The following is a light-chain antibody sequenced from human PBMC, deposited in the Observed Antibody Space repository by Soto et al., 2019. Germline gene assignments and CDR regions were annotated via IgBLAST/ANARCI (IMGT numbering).Light chain of an antibody. CDR2: SDN. Sequence: QSVLTQPPSASGTPGQRLTISCSGSSSNIGSNTVNWYQQLPGTAPKLLIYSDNQRPSGVPDRFSGSKSGTSASLAISGLQSEDEADYYCAAWDDSLTGPAVFGGGTKLTVL. CDR1: SSNIGSNT. V-gene: IGLV1-44*01. CDR3: AAWDDSLTGPAV. J-gene: IGLJ3*02.